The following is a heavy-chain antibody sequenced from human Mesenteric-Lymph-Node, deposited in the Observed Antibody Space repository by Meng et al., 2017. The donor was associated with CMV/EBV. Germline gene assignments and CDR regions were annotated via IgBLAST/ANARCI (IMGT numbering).Heavy chain of an antibody. J-gene: IGHJ4*02. CDR2: ISYSGST. D-gene: IGHD3-9*01. CDR1: SVSSGSYC. CDR3: ARADGYDILTGYYPLDY. V-gene: IGHV4-61*01. Sequence: SVSSGSYCWRWSRPPPGKRLEWIGYISYSGSTTYSPSLKSRATISLDTPKNPFSLRLTSVTAADTAVYYCARADGYDILTGYYPLDYWGQGTLVTVSS.